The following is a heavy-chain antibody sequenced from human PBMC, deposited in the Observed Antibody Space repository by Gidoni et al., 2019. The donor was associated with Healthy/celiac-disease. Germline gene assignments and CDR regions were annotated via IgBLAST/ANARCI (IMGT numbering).Heavy chain of an antibody. CDR1: GFTFSIYA. Sequence: QVQLVESGGGVVQPGRSLRLSGAASGFTFSIYAIHWVRQAPGKGLEWVAFISYDGSNKYYADSVKGRFTISRDNSKNTLYLQMNSLRAEDTAVYYCARDHRLWGQGTLVTVSS. CDR3: ARDHRL. V-gene: IGHV3-30-3*01. CDR2: ISYDGSNK. J-gene: IGHJ4*02. D-gene: IGHD3-16*01.